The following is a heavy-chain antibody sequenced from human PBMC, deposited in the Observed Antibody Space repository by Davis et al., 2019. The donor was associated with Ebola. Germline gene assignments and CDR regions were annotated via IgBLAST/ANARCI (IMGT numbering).Heavy chain of an antibody. D-gene: IGHD2-8*01. CDR2: IYPGDSDT. Sequence: TVSCKASGYSFTSYWIAWVRHLPGQGLEWMGLIYPGDSDTKYSPSFEGQVTISVDRSISTAYLQWTTLKASDSAMYYCARLGHNGFGRFGIWWFDPWGQGTLVTVSS. CDR1: GYSFTSYW. V-gene: IGHV5-51*01. J-gene: IGHJ5*02. CDR3: ARLGHNGFGRFGIWWFDP.